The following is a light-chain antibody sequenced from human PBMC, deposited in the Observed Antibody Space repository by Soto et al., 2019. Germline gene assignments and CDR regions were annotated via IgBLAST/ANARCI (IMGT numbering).Light chain of an antibody. Sequence: QSAVTQPASVSGSPGQSITISCTGTGSDVGGYNYVSWYQQHPGKAPKVMIYDVSNRPSGVSNRFSGSKSGNTASLTISGLQAEDEADYYCSSYTSASTPLVFGGGTKLTVL. J-gene: IGLJ2*01. V-gene: IGLV2-14*01. CDR2: DVS. CDR3: SSYTSASTPLV. CDR1: GSDVGGYNY.